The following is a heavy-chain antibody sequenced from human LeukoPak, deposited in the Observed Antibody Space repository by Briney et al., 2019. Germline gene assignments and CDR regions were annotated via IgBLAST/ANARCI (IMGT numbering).Heavy chain of an antibody. Sequence: PSETLSLTCTVSGGSISSYYWSWIRQPPGKGLEWIGYIYYSGSTNYNPSLKSRVTISVDTSKNQFSLKLSSVTAADTAVYYCARDRREYSSSSTIGLDYWGQGTLVTVSS. V-gene: IGHV4-59*01. CDR1: GGSISSYY. CDR2: IYYSGST. J-gene: IGHJ4*02. D-gene: IGHD6-6*01. CDR3: ARDRREYSSSSTIGLDY.